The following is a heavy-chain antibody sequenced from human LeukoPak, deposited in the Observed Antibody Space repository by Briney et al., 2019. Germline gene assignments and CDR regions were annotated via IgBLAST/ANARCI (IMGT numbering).Heavy chain of an antibody. D-gene: IGHD3-22*01. Sequence: GGSLRLSCAASGFTVSSNYMSWVRHAPGKGLEWVSVIYSGGSTYYADSVKGRFTISRDNSKNTLFLQMNSLRAEDTAVYYCAKDPYYYDTSGYNGDYWGQGTLVTVSS. V-gene: IGHV3-53*01. CDR1: GFTVSSNY. CDR3: AKDPYYYDTSGYNGDY. CDR2: IYSGGST. J-gene: IGHJ4*02.